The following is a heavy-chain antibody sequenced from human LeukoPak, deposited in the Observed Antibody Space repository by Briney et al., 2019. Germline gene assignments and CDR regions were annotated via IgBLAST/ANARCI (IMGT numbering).Heavy chain of an antibody. V-gene: IGHV3-23*01. CDR1: GFTFSRNA. CDR2: ISGSGGST. CDR3: TTARNMVRGVIPLDY. Sequence: GGTLRLSCAASGFTFSRNAMSWVRQAPGKGLEWVSAISGSGGSTYYADSVKGRFTISRDNSKNTLYLQMNSLKTGDTAVYYCTTARNMVRGVIPLDYWGQGTLVTVSS. D-gene: IGHD3-10*01. J-gene: IGHJ4*02.